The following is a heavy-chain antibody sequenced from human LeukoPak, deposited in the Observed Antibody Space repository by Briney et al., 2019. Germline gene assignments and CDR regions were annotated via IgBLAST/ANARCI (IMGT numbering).Heavy chain of an antibody. D-gene: IGHD6-13*01. CDR1: GYTFTGYY. J-gene: IGHJ4*02. CDR2: INPNSGGT. CDR3: ARDPYEQQLVGY. V-gene: IGHV1-2*02. Sequence: ASVKVSCKASGYTFTGYYMHWVRQAPGQGLEWMGWINPNSGGTNYAQKFQGRVTMTRDTSIGTAYMELSRLRSDDTAVYYCARDPYEQQLVGYWGQGTLVTVSS.